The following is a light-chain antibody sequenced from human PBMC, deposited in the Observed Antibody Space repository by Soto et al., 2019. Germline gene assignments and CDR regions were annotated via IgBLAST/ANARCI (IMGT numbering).Light chain of an antibody. CDR2: GNR. CDR1: RSNIGAGYD. V-gene: IGLV1-40*01. Sequence: QSALTQPPSVSGAPGQRVTISCTGSRSNIGAGYDVHWYQQLPGTAPKLLIYGNRKRPSGVPDRFSGSKSGTSASLAITGLQTEDEADYYCQSSDSSLSGVVFGGGTKLTVL. CDR3: QSSDSSLSGVV. J-gene: IGLJ3*02.